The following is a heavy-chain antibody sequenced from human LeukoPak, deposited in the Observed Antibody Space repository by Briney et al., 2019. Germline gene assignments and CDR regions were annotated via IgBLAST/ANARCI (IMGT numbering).Heavy chain of an antibody. CDR3: ARVMRSGQRHMDV. D-gene: IGHD6-25*01. CDR1: GFTFSNYW. J-gene: IGHJ6*03. CDR2: INGDGSTT. V-gene: IGHV3-74*01. Sequence: GGSLRLSCAASGFTFSNYWMHWVRQGPGKGLVWVSRINGDGSTTHYADSVKGRFTISRDNAKNTLYLQLNSLRAEDTAVYYCARVMRSGQRHMDVWGKGTTVTVSS.